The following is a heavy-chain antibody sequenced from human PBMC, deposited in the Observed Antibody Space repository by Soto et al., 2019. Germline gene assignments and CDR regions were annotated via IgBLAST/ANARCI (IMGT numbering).Heavy chain of an antibody. CDR3: ARDIVVVVAATPYYYYGMDV. V-gene: IGHV1-18*01. Sequence: GASVKVSCKASGYTFTSYGISWVRQAPGQGLEWMGWIGAYNGNTNYAQKLQGRVTMTTDTSTSTAYMELRSLRSDDTAVYFCARDIVVVVAATPYYYYGMDVWGQGTTVTVSS. CDR1: GYTFTSYG. CDR2: IGAYNGNT. J-gene: IGHJ6*02. D-gene: IGHD2-15*01.